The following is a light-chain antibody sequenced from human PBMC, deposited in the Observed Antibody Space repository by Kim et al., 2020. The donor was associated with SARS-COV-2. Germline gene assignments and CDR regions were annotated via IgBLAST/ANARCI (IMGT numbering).Light chain of an antibody. CDR3: EQYGSSQPMYT. V-gene: IGKV3-20*01. CDR1: QSVSSSY. CDR2: GAS. Sequence: EIVLTQSPGTLSLSPGERATLSCRASQSVSSSYLAWYQQKPGQAPRLLIYGASSRATGIPDRFSGSGSGTDFTLTISRLEPEDFAVYYWEQYGSSQPMYTFGQGTKLEI. J-gene: IGKJ2*01.